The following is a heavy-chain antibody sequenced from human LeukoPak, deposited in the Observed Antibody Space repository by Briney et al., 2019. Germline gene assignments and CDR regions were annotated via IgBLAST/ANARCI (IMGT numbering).Heavy chain of an antibody. CDR3: GKRSTSLRGRGNY. CDR1: GFTFSNYD. J-gene: IGHJ4*02. V-gene: IGHV3-23*01. CDR2: ISAGGNNT. Sequence: PGGSLRLSCAASGFTFSNYDMGWVRQAPGKGLEWVSVISAGGNNTLYADSVRGRFTISRDNSRNAVDLQMNSLRAVDTAVYYCGKRSTSLRGRGNYWGQGALVTVSS. D-gene: IGHD2-2*01.